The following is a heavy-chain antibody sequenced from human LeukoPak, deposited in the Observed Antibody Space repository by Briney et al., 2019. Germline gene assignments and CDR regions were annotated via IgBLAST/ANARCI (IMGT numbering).Heavy chain of an antibody. Sequence: PGGSLRLSCAASGFTFSSYAMSWVRQAPGKGLESVSAISGSGGSTYYADSVKGRFTISRDNSKNTLYLQMNSLRAEDTAVYYCAKDAPGNVVVPAALFDYWGQGTLVTVSS. CDR3: AKDAPGNVVVPAALFDY. V-gene: IGHV3-23*01. J-gene: IGHJ4*02. D-gene: IGHD2-2*01. CDR1: GFTFSSYA. CDR2: ISGSGGST.